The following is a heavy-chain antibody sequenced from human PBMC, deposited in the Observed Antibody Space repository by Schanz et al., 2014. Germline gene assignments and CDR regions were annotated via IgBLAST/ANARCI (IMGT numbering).Heavy chain of an antibody. CDR2: IYSSGST. Sequence: QVQLQESGPGLVKPSETLSLTCTVSGASIRSHYWSWIRQPAGKGLEWIGHIYSSGSTNYNPSLKRRVPMSVDTSKTQFSLKLSSVTAADTAVYYCATGVGSYALNAFDMWGQGTMVTVSS. V-gene: IGHV4-4*07. J-gene: IGHJ3*02. CDR3: ATGVGSYALNAFDM. D-gene: IGHD1-26*01. CDR1: GASIRSHY.